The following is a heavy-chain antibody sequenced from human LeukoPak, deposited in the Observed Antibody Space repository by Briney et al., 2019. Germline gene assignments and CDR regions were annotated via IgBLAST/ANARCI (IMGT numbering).Heavy chain of an antibody. CDR1: GGSISSGGYY. CDR3: ARKDIVVVPAAQKGDWFDP. CDR2: IYYSGST. Sequence: NPSETLSLTCTVSGGSISSGGYYWSWIRQHPGKGLEWMGYIYYSGSTYYNPSLKSRVTISVDTPKNQFSLKLSSVTAADTAVYYCARKDIVVVPAAQKGDWFDPWGQGTLVTVSS. V-gene: IGHV4-31*03. D-gene: IGHD2-2*01. J-gene: IGHJ5*02.